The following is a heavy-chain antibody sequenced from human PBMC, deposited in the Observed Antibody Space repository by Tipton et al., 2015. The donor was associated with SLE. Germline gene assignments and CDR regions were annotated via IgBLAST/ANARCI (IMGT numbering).Heavy chain of an antibody. V-gene: IGHV4-4*07. CDR3: ARVAVVTPRHAIDI. Sequence: TLSLTCSVFGGPIGSFYWSWIRQPAGQGLEWIGRIYNSGYTNYNPSLKSRVTISLDTSKNQFSLKLISVTAADTAVYYCARVAVVTPRHAIDIWGQGTVVTVSS. CDR1: GGPIGSFY. CDR2: IYNSGYT. D-gene: IGHD4-23*01. J-gene: IGHJ3*02.